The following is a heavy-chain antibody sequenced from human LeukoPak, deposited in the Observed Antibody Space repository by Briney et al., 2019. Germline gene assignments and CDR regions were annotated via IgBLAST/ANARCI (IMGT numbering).Heavy chain of an antibody. J-gene: IGHJ4*02. D-gene: IGHD4-17*01. CDR2: IGGSGYST. V-gene: IGHV3-23*01. CDR1: GFTFSTYA. CDR3: AKNLTVTYFNY. Sequence: PGGSLRLSCAASGFTFSTYAMSWVRQAPGKGLQWVSAIGGSGYSTYSADSVRGRFTISRDNYKNTLYLQMHSRRGEDSAVYYCAKNLTVTYFNYWGQGTLVTVSS.